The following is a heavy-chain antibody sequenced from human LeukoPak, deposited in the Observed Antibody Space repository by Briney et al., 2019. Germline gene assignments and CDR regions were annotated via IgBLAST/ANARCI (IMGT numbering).Heavy chain of an antibody. CDR1: GGSLSGYY. Sequence: SETLSLTCAVYGGSLSGYYWSWIRQPPGKGLEWIGEINHSGSTNYNPSLKSRVTISVDTSKNQLSLKLSSVTAADTAVYYCARVPYCSGGSCNYYYYYGMDVWGQGTTVTVSS. V-gene: IGHV4-34*01. CDR2: INHSGST. J-gene: IGHJ6*02. D-gene: IGHD2-15*01. CDR3: ARVPYCSGGSCNYYYYYGMDV.